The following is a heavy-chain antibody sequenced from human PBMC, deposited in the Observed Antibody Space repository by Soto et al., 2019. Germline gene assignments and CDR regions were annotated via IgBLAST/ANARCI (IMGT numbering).Heavy chain of an antibody. D-gene: IGHD5-18*01. CDR1: GGSVSSYS. J-gene: IGHJ4*02. Sequence: SETLSLTCTVSGGSVSSYSWTWVRQPPGKELEWIGYVYYSGSTHYNPSLKSRVTISLDTSKNQFSLKLTSVTAADTAMYFCASSPPAMVAPNIWGQGTLVTVSS. V-gene: IGHV4-59*02. CDR2: VYYSGST. CDR3: ASSPPAMVAPNI.